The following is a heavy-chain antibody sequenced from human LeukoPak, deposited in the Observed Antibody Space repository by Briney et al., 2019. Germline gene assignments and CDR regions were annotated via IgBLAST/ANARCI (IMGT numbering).Heavy chain of an antibody. J-gene: IGHJ6*02. CDR1: GYTFTSYD. D-gene: IGHD3-3*01. V-gene: IGHV1-8*01. CDR2: MNPNSGNT. Sequence: GASVKVSCKASGYTFTSYDINWVRQATGQGLEWMGWMNPNSGNTGYAQKFQGRVTMTRNTSISTAYMELSSLRSEDTAMYYCARGYDFWSGYGVYYYGMDVWGQGTTVTVSS. CDR3: ARGYDFWSGYGVYYYGMDV.